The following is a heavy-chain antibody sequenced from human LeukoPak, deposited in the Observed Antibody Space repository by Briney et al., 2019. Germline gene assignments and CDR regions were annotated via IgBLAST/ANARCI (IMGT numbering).Heavy chain of an antibody. CDR2: IIPNSGDT. Sequence: AAMKVSCKASGYTFNGHYIYWVRQAPGQGLEWMGWIIPNSGDTHYAQNFQGRVTLTRDTSNSTAYMELSRLTSDDTAVYYCARGGGYSSGWELDYWGQGTLVTVSS. CDR3: ARGGGYSSGWELDY. D-gene: IGHD6-19*01. CDR1: GYTFNGHY. V-gene: IGHV1-2*02. J-gene: IGHJ4*02.